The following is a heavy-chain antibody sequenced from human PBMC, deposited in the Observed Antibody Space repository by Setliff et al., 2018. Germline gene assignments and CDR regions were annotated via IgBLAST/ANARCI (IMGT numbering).Heavy chain of an antibody. CDR1: GDSISSTYH. Sequence: SETLSLTCNVSGDSISSTYHWGWIRQSPGKGLEWIGTIYHSGNTLYNPSLNSRLTISLDTSKNQFSLRLNSVTAADTAIYYCARVRSTQNGFFDYWSQGTLVTVSS. CDR3: ARVRSTQNGFFDY. D-gene: IGHD1-1*01. CDR2: IYHSGNT. J-gene: IGHJ4*02. V-gene: IGHV4-38-2*02.